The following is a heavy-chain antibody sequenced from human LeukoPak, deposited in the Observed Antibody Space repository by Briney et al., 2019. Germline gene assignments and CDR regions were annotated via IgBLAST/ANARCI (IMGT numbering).Heavy chain of an antibody. V-gene: IGHV4-30-4*01. J-gene: IGHJ4*02. CDR1: GGSISSDKYY. CDR2: IYYSGST. CDR3: ARATLTGDYFDS. Sequence: SETLSLTCTVSGGSISSDKYYLSWIRQPPGKGLEWIGYIYYSGSTSYYPSLKSRVTISLDTSKNQFSLKLTSVTAADTAVYYCARATLTGDYFDSWGQGTLVTVSS.